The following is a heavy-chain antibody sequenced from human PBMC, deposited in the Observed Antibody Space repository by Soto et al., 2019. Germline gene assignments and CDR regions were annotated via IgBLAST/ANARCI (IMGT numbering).Heavy chain of an antibody. V-gene: IGHV5-51*01. CDR3: ARIGHSGYDWVYLYCMDV. Sequence: PGESPKISLKGSGYSFASYWIGWVRQMPGKGPEWMGSIYPADSDTRYSPSLQGQVTISANKSIRTDYQQFSSLKDSDPAMQDCARIGHSGYDWVYLYCMDVWVQGTTVTVS. CDR2: IYPADSDT. D-gene: IGHD5-12*01. CDR1: GYSFASYW. J-gene: IGHJ6*02.